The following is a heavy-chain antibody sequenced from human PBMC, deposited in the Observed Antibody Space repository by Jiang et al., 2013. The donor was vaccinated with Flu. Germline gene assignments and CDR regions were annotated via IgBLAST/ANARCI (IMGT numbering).Heavy chain of an antibody. V-gene: IGHV4-59*08. J-gene: IGHJ4*02. D-gene: IGHD5-18*01. CDR3: ARPVYGSPYSYGH. CDR2: SISWEH. Sequence: VKPSETLSLTCTVSGDSISSYYWNWIRQPPGRDWSGLGISISWEHQLQPSLKSRVTISVDTSKNQFSLKLSSVTAADTAVYYCARPVYGSPYSYGHWGRGTLVTVSS. CDR1: GDSISSYY.